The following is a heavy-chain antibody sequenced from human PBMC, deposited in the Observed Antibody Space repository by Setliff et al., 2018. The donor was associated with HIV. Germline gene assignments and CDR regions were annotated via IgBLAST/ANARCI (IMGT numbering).Heavy chain of an antibody. V-gene: IGHV4-34*01. J-gene: IGHJ4*02. D-gene: IGHD3-10*01. CDR2: ISHSGST. CDR3: ARDRALRFSQSPSFNYFDV. CDR1: GGSFSGYY. Sequence: TLSLTCAVNGGSFSGYYLIWIRQSPGRGLEYIGKISHSGSTNSSPSLESRVTMSIDGSKPHFFLNLESVTAADTAVYYCARDRALRFSQSPSFNYFDVWGQGALVTVSS.